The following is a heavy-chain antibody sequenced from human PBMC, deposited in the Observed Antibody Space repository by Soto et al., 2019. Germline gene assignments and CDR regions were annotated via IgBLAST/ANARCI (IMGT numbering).Heavy chain of an antibody. J-gene: IGHJ2*01. CDR3: AREIMPLTNDWYFDL. CDR1: GGSISGGVHS. V-gene: IGHV4-30-4*01. D-gene: IGHD2-8*01. Sequence: QVQLQESGPGLVKPSETLSLTCTVSGGSISGGVHSWSWIRQPPGKGLEWIGHIFDSGSTYYNPSLKSRLTISVDTSKNQFSLSLSSVTAADTAVYYCAREIMPLTNDWYFDLWGRGNLVTVSS. CDR2: IFDSGST.